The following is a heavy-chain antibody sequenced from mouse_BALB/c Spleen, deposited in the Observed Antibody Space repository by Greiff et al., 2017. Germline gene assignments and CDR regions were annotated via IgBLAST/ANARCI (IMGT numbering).Heavy chain of an antibody. Sequence: EVQGVESGGDLVKPGGSLKLSCAASGFTFSSYGMSWVRQTPDKRLEWVATISSGGSYTYYPDSVKGRFTISRDNAKNTLYLQMSSLKSEDTAMYYCARHGDWDGYAMDYWGQGTSVTVSS. D-gene: IGHD4-1*01. CDR2: ISSGGSYT. V-gene: IGHV5-6*01. J-gene: IGHJ4*01. CDR3: ARHGDWDGYAMDY. CDR1: GFTFSSYG.